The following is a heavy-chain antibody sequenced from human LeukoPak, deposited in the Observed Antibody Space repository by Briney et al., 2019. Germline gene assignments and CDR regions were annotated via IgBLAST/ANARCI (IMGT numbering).Heavy chain of an antibody. Sequence: PGGSLRLSCAASGFTFSTYAMSWVRQAPGKGLEWVSGISGSGDNTNYADSVKGRFTISRDNSKNTLYLQMNSLRAEDTAVYYCARDGGYSSGWYYFDYWGQGTLVTVSS. V-gene: IGHV3-23*01. CDR1: GFTFSTYA. CDR2: ISGSGDNT. J-gene: IGHJ4*02. D-gene: IGHD6-19*01. CDR3: ARDGGYSSGWYYFDY.